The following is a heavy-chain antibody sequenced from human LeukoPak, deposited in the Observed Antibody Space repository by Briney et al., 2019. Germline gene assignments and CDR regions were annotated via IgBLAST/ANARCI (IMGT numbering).Heavy chain of an antibody. V-gene: IGHV3-30*02. Sequence: PGGSLRLSCAASGFTFSSYGMHWVRQAPGKGLEWVAFIRYDGSNKYYADSVKGRFTISRDNSKNTLYLQMNSLRAEDTAVYYCARAGGHYNWNFGDAIDIWGQGTMVTVSS. J-gene: IGHJ3*02. CDR2: IRYDGSNK. D-gene: IGHD1-20*01. CDR1: GFTFSSYG. CDR3: ARAGGHYNWNFGDAIDI.